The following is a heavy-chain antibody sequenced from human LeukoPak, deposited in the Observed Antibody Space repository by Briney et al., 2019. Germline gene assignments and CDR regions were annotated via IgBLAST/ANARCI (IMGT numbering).Heavy chain of an antibody. J-gene: IGHJ6*03. V-gene: IGHV3-7*01. CDR1: GFTFSSYW. CDR2: IKQDGSEK. Sequence: GGSLRLSCAASGFTFSSYWMSWVRQAPGKGLEWVANIKQDGSEKYYVDSVKGRFTISRDNAKNSLYLQMNSLRAEDTAVYYCASLGAVAGEYYYYYYMDVWGKGTTVTVSS. CDR3: ASLGAVAGEYYYYYYMDV. D-gene: IGHD6-19*01.